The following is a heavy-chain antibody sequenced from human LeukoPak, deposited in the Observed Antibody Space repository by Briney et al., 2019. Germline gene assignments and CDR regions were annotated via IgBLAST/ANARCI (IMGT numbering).Heavy chain of an antibody. CDR2: ISPSGST. D-gene: IGHD2-8*01. CDR3: ARIRGDTNGYFYLDF. CDR1: GGSINGGNYY. V-gene: IGHV4-61*02. Sequence: ASETLSLTCTVSGGSINGGNYYWTWLRQPAGKGLEWIGRISPSGSTNHNPSLTSRVTISVDTSKNQFSLKLNFVTVADTAVYFCARIRGDTNGYFYLDFWGQGTLVTVSS. J-gene: IGHJ4*02.